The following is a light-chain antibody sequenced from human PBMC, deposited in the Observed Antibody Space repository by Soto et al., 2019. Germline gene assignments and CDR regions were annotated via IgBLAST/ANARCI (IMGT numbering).Light chain of an antibody. J-gene: IGKJ2*01. V-gene: IGKV3-20*01. CDR2: AAS. CDR1: QYMTRTY. Sequence: EIVLMQSPGTLSLSQGERATLSCKASQYMTRTYIAWYQQKPGQAPRLLIYAASNRATGIPDKFSGSGSGADYSLTISRLEAEDSAVDYCHQYDKAPQTVGQGTKVDIK. CDR3: HQYDKAPQT.